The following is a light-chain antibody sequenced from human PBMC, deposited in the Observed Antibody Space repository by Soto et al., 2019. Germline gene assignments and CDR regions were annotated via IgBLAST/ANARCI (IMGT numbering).Light chain of an antibody. V-gene: IGLV3-21*01. CDR2: YDS. CDR1: NIGSKS. CDR3: QVWESSRDQGV. J-gene: IGLJ1*01. Sequence: SYELTQPPSVSVAPGKTARITCGGNNIGSKSVHWYQQKPGQAPVLVIYYDSDRPSGIPERFSGSNSGNTATLTISRVEAGDEADYYCQVWESSRDQGVFGTGTKVTVL.